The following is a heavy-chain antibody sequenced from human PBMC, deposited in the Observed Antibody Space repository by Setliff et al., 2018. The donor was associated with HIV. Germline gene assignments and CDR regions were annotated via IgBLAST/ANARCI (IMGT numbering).Heavy chain of an antibody. CDR1: GASITGSSYY. J-gene: IGHJ3*02. D-gene: IGHD5-12*01. Sequence: PSETLSLTCSVSGASITGSSYYWGWIRQPPGKGLEWIGSIYHSGNTYHSPSLKARVTISVDTSKNQFSLKLSSVTAADTGVYYCGRLFQWMSYGFDIWGQGTMVTVSS. V-gene: IGHV4-39*01. CDR3: GRLFQWMSYGFDI. CDR2: IYHSGNT.